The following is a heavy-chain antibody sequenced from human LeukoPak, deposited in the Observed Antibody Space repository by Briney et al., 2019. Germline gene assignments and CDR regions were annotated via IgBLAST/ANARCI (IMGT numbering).Heavy chain of an antibody. CDR3: ARHMNFWSGYYRSYGMDV. D-gene: IGHD3-3*01. CDR1: GGSISSGDYY. J-gene: IGHJ6*02. CDR2: IYYSGST. Sequence: PSETLSLTCTVSGGSISSGDYYWSWIRQPPGTGLEWIGYIYYSGSTYYNPSLKSRVTISVDTSKNQFSLKLSSVTAADTAVYYCARHMNFWSGYYRSYGMDVWGQGTTVTVSS. V-gene: IGHV4-30-4*01.